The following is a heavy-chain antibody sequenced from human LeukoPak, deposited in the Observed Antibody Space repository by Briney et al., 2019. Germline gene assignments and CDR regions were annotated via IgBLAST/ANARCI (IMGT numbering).Heavy chain of an antibody. CDR1: GFTFSSYS. V-gene: IGHV3-21*01. CDR2: ISSSSYI. Sequence: GGSLRLSCAASGFTFSSYSMNWVRQAPGKGLEWVSSISSSSYIYYADSVKGRFTISRDNAKNSLYLQMNSLRAEDTAVYYCARERGSDFWSGYGYYYYMDVWGKGTTVTVSS. CDR3: ARERGSDFWSGYGYYYYMDV. D-gene: IGHD3-3*01. J-gene: IGHJ6*03.